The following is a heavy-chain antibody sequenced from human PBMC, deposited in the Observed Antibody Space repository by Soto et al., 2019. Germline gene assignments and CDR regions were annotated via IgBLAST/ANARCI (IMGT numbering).Heavy chain of an antibody. CDR2: IYYSGST. CDR1: GGSISSSSYY. CDR3: ARRLYYDSSGFEGGGMDV. J-gene: IGHJ6*02. D-gene: IGHD3-22*01. Sequence: SETLSLTCTVSGGSISSSSYYWGWIRQPPGKGLEWIGSIYYSGSTYYNTSLKSRVTISVDTSKNHFSLKLSSVTAADTALYYCARRLYYDSSGFEGGGMDVWGQGTTVTVSS. V-gene: IGHV4-39*01.